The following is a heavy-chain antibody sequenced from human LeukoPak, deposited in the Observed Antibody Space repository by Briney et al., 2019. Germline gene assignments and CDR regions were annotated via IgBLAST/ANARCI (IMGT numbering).Heavy chain of an antibody. D-gene: IGHD2-15*01. CDR1: GFIFSGSW. V-gene: IGHV3-7*03. CDR2: IKKDGSER. CDR3: TTDTWYSAGH. Sequence: GGPLRLSCTASGFIFSGSWMAWIRQAPGKGLEWVAIIKKDGSERYYVDSMKGRFTISRDNAKNSLFLQMNSLRAEDTAIYYCTTDTWYSAGHWGQGTLVTVSS. J-gene: IGHJ4*02.